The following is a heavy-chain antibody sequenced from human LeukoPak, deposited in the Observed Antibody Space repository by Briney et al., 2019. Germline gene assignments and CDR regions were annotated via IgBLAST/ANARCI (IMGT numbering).Heavy chain of an antibody. J-gene: IGHJ5*02. V-gene: IGHV1-18*01. D-gene: IGHD6-13*01. CDR1: GYTFTSYG. CDR3: ARRGSRSSSSWNNWFDP. Sequence: ASVKVSCMASGYTFTSYGISWVRQAPGQGLEWMGWINTYNGNTNYAQKFQGRVTMTTDTSTSTAYMELRSLRSDDTAVYYCARRGSRSSSSWNNWFDPWGQGTLVTVSS. CDR2: INTYNGNT.